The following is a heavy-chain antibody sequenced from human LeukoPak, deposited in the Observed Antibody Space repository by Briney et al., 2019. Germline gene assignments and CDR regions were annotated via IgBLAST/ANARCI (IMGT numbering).Heavy chain of an antibody. CDR3: AKSHPPTVTTEEGEYLQH. CDR1: GFTFSSFG. D-gene: IGHD4-17*01. V-gene: IGHV3-30*18. Sequence: GGSLRLSCAASGFTFSSFGMHWVRQAPGQGLQWVAVISFDGSNQYYADSVKGRFTIYRDNFKNTVYLQMNSLRAEETAVYYCAKSHPPTVTTEEGEYLQHWGQGTLVTVSS. CDR2: ISFDGSNQ. J-gene: IGHJ1*01.